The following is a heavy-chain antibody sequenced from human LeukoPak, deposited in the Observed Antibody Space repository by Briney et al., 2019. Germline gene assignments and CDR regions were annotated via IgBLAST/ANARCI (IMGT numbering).Heavy chain of an antibody. V-gene: IGHV4-4*09. CDR1: GGSISGFY. CDR3: ARPVFGSIAVAGRGYWFDP. Sequence: SETLSLTCTVSGGSISGFYWSWIRQPPGKGLEWIGYIYTSGSTNYNPSLKSRVTISVDTSKNQFSLQLSSVTAADTAVYYCARPVFGSIAVAGRGYWFDPWGQGTLVTVSS. CDR2: IYTSGST. D-gene: IGHD6-19*01. J-gene: IGHJ5*02.